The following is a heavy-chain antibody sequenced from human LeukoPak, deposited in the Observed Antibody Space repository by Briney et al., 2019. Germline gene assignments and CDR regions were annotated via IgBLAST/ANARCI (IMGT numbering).Heavy chain of an antibody. D-gene: IGHD6-13*01. CDR1: GGSISSYY. Sequence: SETLSLTCTVSGGSISSYYWSWIRQPPGKGLEWIGYIYYSGSTNYNPSLKSRVTISVDTSKNQFSLKLSSVTAADTAVYYCARDGYSSSWYSYYYYMDVWGKGTTVTVSS. J-gene: IGHJ6*03. V-gene: IGHV4-59*12. CDR2: IYYSGST. CDR3: ARDGYSSSWYSYYYYMDV.